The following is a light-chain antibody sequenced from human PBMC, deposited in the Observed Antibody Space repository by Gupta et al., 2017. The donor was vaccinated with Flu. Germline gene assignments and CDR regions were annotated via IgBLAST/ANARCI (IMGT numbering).Light chain of an antibody. Sequence: PGERATISCRASQPIDSSHLAWYPQKPGQPPTVLIYGASSRRPCLPDRFSGSGSGPDFTLTTQTLEPDDFAVNYRQHLTSAPPMYTFGHG. CDR2: GAS. V-gene: IGKV3-20*01. J-gene: IGKJ2*01. CDR1: QPIDSSH. CDR3: QHLTSAPPMYT.